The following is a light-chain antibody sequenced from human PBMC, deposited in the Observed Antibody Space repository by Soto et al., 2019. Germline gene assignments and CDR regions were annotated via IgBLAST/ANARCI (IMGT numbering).Light chain of an antibody. CDR2: AAS. CDR3: QQSYSSPWT. V-gene: IGKV1-39*01. J-gene: IGKJ1*01. CDR1: QSISSY. Sequence: DIQMTQSPSSLSASVGDRVTITCRASQSISSYLNWYQQKPGKAPKFLIFAASSLQSWVPSRFSDSGSGTDFTLTISSLQPEDFATYYCQQSYSSPWTFGQGTKV.